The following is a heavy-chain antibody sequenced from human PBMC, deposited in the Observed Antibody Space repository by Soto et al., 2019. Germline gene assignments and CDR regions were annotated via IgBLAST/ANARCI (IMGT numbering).Heavy chain of an antibody. D-gene: IGHD3-10*01. V-gene: IGHV1-69*01. CDR1: GGTFSSYA. CDR2: IIPIFGTA. J-gene: IGHJ4*02. Sequence: QVQLVQSGAEVKKPGSSVKVSCKASGGTFSSYAISWVRQAPGQGLEWMGGIIPIFGTANYAQKCQGRVTITADESTSTAYMELSSLRSEDTAVYYCARVGYYGSGSYLAGSWGQGTLVTVSS. CDR3: ARVGYYGSGSYLAGS.